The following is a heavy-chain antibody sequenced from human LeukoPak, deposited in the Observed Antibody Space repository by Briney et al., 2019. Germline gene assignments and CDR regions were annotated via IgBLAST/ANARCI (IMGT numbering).Heavy chain of an antibody. CDR1: GFTFSNAW. V-gene: IGHV3-15*01. CDR3: TRPSAGYDSSGYYYYYYGMDV. D-gene: IGHD3-22*01. Sequence: GGSLRLSCAASGFTFSNAWMSWVRQAPGKGLEWVGRIKSKTDGGTTDYAAPVKGRFTISRDDSKNTLYLQMNSLKTEDTAVYYCTRPSAGYDSSGYYYYYYGMDVWGQGTTVTVSS. CDR2: IKSKTDGGTT. J-gene: IGHJ6*02.